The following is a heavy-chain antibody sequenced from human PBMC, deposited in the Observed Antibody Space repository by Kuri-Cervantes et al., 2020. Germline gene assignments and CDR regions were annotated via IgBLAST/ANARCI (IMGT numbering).Heavy chain of an antibody. CDR2: ISSNGGST. Sequence: LSLTCAASGFTFSSYAMHWVRQAPGKGLEYVSAISSNGGSTYYANSVKGRFTISRDNSKNTLYLQMNSLRAEDTAVYYCAREVGGGWYFGYYYGMDAWGQGTTVTVSS. V-gene: IGHV3-64*01. J-gene: IGHJ6*02. CDR3: AREVGGGWYFGYYYGMDA. CDR1: GFTFSSYA. D-gene: IGHD6-19*01.